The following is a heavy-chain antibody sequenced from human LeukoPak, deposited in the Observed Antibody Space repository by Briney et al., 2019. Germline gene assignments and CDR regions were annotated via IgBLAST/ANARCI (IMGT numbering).Heavy chain of an antibody. V-gene: IGHV3-53*01. CDR3: AKGGGSYLADAFDI. D-gene: IGHD1-26*01. CDR2: MYSGGTT. Sequence: GGSLRLSCAASGFTVSSNYMSWVRQAPGKGLEWVSVMYSGGTTYYADSVKGRFTISRDNSKNTLYLQMNSLRTEDTAVYYCAKGGGSYLADAFDIWGQGTMVTVSS. J-gene: IGHJ3*02. CDR1: GFTVSSNY.